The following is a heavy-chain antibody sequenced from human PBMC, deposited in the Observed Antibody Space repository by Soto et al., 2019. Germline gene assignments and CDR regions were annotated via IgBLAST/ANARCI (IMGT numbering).Heavy chain of an antibody. J-gene: IGHJ2*01. CDR2: IYYSGST. CDR3: ARFFILAEDGIRACSTVSAFLLNRSSDL. Sequence: PGKGLEWIGYIYYSGSTNYTPSIKSRVTISVDTSKNQFSLKLSAVTAADTAVYYCARFFILAEDGIRACSTVSAFLLNRSSDL. V-gene: IGHV4-59*01. D-gene: IGHD6-13*01.